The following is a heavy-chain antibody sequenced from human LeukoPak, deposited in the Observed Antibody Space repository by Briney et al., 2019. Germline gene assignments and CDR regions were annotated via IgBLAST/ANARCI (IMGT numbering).Heavy chain of an antibody. V-gene: IGHV1-2*02. D-gene: IGHD2-21*02. J-gene: IGHJ5*02. Sequence: GASVKVSCKASGYTFTDYYVHWVRQAPGQRLEWMGWIDPNGGGTNYPQKFQARVVLTRDTSISTAYMELSSLRSDDTAVYFCARDVDTVVVTALASWGQGTLVTVSS. CDR2: IDPNGGGT. CDR1: GYTFTDYY. CDR3: ARDVDTVVVTALAS.